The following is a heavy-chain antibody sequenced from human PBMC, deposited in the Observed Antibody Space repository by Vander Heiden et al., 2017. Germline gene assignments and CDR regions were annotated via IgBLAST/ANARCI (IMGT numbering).Heavy chain of an antibody. J-gene: IGHJ3*02. Sequence: KKPGSSVKVSCKASGGTFSSYAIRWVRQAPGQGLEWMGGIIPIFGTANYAQKFQGRVTITADKSTSTAYMELSSLRSEDTAVYYCASGSRPKPRGAFDIWGQGTMVTVSS. CDR3: ASGSRPKPRGAFDI. CDR1: GGTFSSYA. D-gene: IGHD6-13*01. V-gene: IGHV1-69*06. CDR2: IIPIFGTA.